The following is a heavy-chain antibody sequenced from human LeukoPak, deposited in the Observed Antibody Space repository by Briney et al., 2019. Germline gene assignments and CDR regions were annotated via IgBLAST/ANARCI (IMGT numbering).Heavy chain of an antibody. Sequence: TSETLSLTCTVSGGSMSSYYWSWIRQPPGKGLEWIGYIYYNGSTKYNPSLKSRVTISVDTSKNQFSLKLSSVTAADTAVYYCARGARAGYNLEPFDYWGQGTLVTVSS. J-gene: IGHJ4*02. CDR1: GGSMSSYY. CDR2: IYYNGST. V-gene: IGHV4-59*08. CDR3: ARGARAGYNLEPFDY. D-gene: IGHD5-24*01.